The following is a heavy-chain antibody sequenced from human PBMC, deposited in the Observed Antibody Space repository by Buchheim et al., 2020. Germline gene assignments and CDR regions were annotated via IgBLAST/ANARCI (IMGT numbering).Heavy chain of an antibody. CDR2: ISISGDRT. CDR3: AKEEVPNDY. J-gene: IGHJ4*02. CDR1: GFTFSNAA. Sequence: EVQLLQSGGGLVQPGGSLRLSCAVSGFTFSNAAMSWVRQASGKGLEYVSGISISGDRTYYTDSVRGRFTISRDNSKNTVYLQMNSLTTEDTAIYYCAKEEVPNDYWGQGTL. V-gene: IGHV3-23*01.